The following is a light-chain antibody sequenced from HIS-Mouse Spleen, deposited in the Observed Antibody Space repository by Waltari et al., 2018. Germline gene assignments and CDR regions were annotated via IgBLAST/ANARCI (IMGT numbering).Light chain of an antibody. CDR1: SLRSYY. CDR2: GKI. J-gene: IGLJ2*01. Sequence: SSELTQDPAVSVALGQTVRITCQGDSLRSYYASWYQQKPGQAPVLVIYGKINRPSGIPTRFSGSSSGNTASLTITGAQAEDEADYYCNSRDSSGNHVVFGGGTKLTVL. V-gene: IGLV3-19*01. CDR3: NSRDSSGNHVV.